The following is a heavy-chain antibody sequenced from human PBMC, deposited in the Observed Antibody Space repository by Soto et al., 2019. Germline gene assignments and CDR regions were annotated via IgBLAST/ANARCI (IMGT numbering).Heavy chain of an antibody. V-gene: IGHV3-30-3*01. CDR1: GFTFSSYA. CDR2: ISYDGSNK. J-gene: IGHJ4*02. CDR3: ARDKGYSYGYSFLDY. Sequence: QVQLVESGGGVVQPGRSLRLSCAASGFTFSSYAMHWVRQAPGKGLEWVAVISYDGSNKYYADSVKGRFTISRDNSKNTLYLQMNSLRAEDTAVYYCARDKGYSYGYSFLDYWGQGTLVTVSS. D-gene: IGHD5-18*01.